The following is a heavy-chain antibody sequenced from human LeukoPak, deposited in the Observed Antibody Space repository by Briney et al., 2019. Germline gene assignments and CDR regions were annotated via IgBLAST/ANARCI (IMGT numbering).Heavy chain of an antibody. Sequence: SETLSLTCAVYGGSFSGYYWSWIRQPPGKGLEWIGEINHSGSTNYNPSLKSRVTISVDTSKNQFSLKLSSVTAADTAVYYCASTGYSSGWAYYYYYYGMDVWGQGTTVTVSS. J-gene: IGHJ6*02. D-gene: IGHD6-19*01. V-gene: IGHV4-34*01. CDR1: GGSFSGYY. CDR3: ASTGYSSGWAYYYYYYGMDV. CDR2: INHSGST.